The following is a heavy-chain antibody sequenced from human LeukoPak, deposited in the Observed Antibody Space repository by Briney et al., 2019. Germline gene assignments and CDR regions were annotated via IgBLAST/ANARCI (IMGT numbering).Heavy chain of an antibody. CDR1: GCTFTGYY. V-gene: IGHV1-2*02. CDR2: INPNSGGT. Sequence: ASVKVSCKASGCTFTGYYMHWVRQAPGQGLEWMGWINPNSGGTNYAQKFQGRVTMTRDTSISTAYMELSRLRSDDTAVYYCARDLHYYGSGSYYLFDYWGQGTLVTVSS. D-gene: IGHD3-10*01. J-gene: IGHJ4*02. CDR3: ARDLHYYGSGSYYLFDY.